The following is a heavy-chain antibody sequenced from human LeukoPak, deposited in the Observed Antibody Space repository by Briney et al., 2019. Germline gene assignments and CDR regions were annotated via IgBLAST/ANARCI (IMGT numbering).Heavy chain of an antibody. J-gene: IGHJ4*02. D-gene: IGHD1-26*01. Sequence: GGSLRLSCAASGFTFSSYSMNWVRQAPGKGLEWVSYISSSSSTIYYADSVKGRFTISRDNSKNSLYLQMNSLRAEDTAVYYCARARGSYDLDYWGQGTLVTVSS. CDR3: ARARGSYDLDY. CDR2: ISSSSSTI. CDR1: GFTFSSYS. V-gene: IGHV3-48*01.